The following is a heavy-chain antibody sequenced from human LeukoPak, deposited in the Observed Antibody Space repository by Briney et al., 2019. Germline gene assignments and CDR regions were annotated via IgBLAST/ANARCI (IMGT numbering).Heavy chain of an antibody. J-gene: IGHJ4*02. CDR1: GFTFSSYW. CDR3: ARAEIFSSSWYFGYFDY. D-gene: IGHD6-13*01. CDR2: IKQDGSEK. Sequence: GGSLRLSCAASGFTFSSYWMSWVRQAPGKGLEWVANIKQDGSEKYYVDSVKGRFTISRDNAKNSLYLQMNSLRAEDTAVYYCARAEIFSSSWYFGYFDYWGQGTLVTVSS. V-gene: IGHV3-7*01.